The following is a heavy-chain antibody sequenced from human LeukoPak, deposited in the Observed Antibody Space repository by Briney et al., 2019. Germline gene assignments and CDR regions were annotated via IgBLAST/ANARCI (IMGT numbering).Heavy chain of an antibody. CDR1: GFTFSSYG. D-gene: IGHD3-16*01. Sequence: GGSLRLSSAASGFTFSSYGMHWVRQAPGKGLEWVTFIRYDGSNKYYADSVKGRFTISRDNSKNTLYLQMNSLRAEDTAVYYCAKDGGYNALSEDYYYYMDVWGKGTTVTISS. CDR3: AKDGGYNALSEDYYYYMDV. V-gene: IGHV3-30*02. J-gene: IGHJ6*03. CDR2: IRYDGSNK.